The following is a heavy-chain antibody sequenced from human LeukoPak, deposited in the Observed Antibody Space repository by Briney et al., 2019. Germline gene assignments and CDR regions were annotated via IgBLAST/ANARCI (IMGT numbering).Heavy chain of an antibody. J-gene: IGHJ4*02. CDR1: GFTFRTSW. Sequence: PGGSLRLSCGASGFTFRTSWMNWVRQAPGKGLEWVASINPDGSEKYSVDSVKGRFTISRDNAKNSLYLQMASLRAEDTAVYYCARDVGKAYFDYWGQGTLVTVSS. V-gene: IGHV3-7*01. D-gene: IGHD2-15*01. CDR3: ARDVGKAYFDY. CDR2: INPDGSEK.